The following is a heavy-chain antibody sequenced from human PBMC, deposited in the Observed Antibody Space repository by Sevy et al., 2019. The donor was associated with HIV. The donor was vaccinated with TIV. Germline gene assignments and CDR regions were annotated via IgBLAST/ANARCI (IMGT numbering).Heavy chain of an antibody. CDR3: AKGQIYYYDSSGYSYTDAFDI. J-gene: IGHJ3*02. D-gene: IGHD3-22*01. CDR1: GFTFSSYG. V-gene: IGHV3-30*18. CDR2: ISYDGSNK. Sequence: GGSLRLSCAASGFTFSSYGMHWVRQAPGKGLEWVAVISYDGSNKYYADSVKGRFTISRDNSKNTLYLQMNSLRAEDXXXXXCAKGQIYYYDSSGYSYTDAFDIWGQGTMVTVSS.